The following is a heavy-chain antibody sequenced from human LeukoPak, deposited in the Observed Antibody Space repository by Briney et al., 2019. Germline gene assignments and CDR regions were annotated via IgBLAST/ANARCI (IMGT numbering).Heavy chain of an antibody. CDR2: LNPNNGNT. D-gene: IGHD3-10*01. Sequence: ASVRVSCKASGYTFINYDINWVGQATGQGLEWLGWLNPNNGNTGYARKFQGRVTMTRDISISTAYMEVSSLTSEDTAVYYCARGLQRGDRMILWFGEFWGDSYYGMDVWGQGTTVTVSS. CDR3: ARGLQRGDRMILWFGEFWGDSYYGMDV. J-gene: IGHJ6*02. CDR1: GYTFINYD. V-gene: IGHV1-8*01.